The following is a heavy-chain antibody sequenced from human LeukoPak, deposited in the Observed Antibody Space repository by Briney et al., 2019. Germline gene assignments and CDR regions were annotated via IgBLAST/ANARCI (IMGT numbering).Heavy chain of an antibody. V-gene: IGHV4-59*01. J-gene: IGHJ5*02. CDR3: ATCRDELCDYGFTS. CDR2: IYNSGST. CDR1: GDSISRNY. Sequence: SETLSLTCNVSGDSISRNYWSWIRQPPGKGLEWIGYIYNSGSTKYNPPLKSRVTISVDTSKNLFSLKLTSVTAADTAVYYCATCRDELCDYGFTSWGQGTPVTVSS. D-gene: IGHD4-17*01.